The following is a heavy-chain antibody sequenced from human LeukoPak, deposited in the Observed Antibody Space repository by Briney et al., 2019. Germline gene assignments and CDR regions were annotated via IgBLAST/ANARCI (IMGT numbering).Heavy chain of an antibody. V-gene: IGHV1-69*04. CDR2: IIPILGIA. Sequence: EASVKVSCKASGGTFSSYAISWVRQAPGQGLEWMGRIIPILGIANYAQKFQGRVTITADKSTSTAYMELSSLRSEDTAVYYCARQSSYGLWVDYWGQGTLVTVSS. J-gene: IGHJ4*02. CDR3: ARQSSYGLWVDY. CDR1: GGTFSSYA. D-gene: IGHD5-18*01.